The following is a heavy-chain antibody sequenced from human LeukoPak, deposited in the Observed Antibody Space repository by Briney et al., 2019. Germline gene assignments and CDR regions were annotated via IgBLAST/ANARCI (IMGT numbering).Heavy chain of an antibody. D-gene: IGHD6-19*01. J-gene: IGHJ6*02. V-gene: IGHV3-30-3*01. CDR1: GFTFSSYA. CDR2: ISYDGSNK. CDR3: ARMKEGYSSGWSSNYYYYYGMDV. Sequence: GGSLRLSCAASGFTFSSYAMHWVRQAPGKGLEWVAVISYDGSNKYYAGSVKGRFTISRDNSKNTLYLQMNSLRAEDTAVYYCARMKEGYSSGWSSNYYYYYGMDVWGQGTTVTVSS.